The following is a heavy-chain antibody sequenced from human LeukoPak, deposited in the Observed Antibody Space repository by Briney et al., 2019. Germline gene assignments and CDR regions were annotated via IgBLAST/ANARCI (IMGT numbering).Heavy chain of an antibody. Sequence: SETLSLTCVVYGGSFSGYYWSWIRQPPGKGLERIGEIKHSGSTNYNPSLKSRVTISVDTSKNQFSLKLSSVTAADTAVYYCASDRHSGSSYYYYYYMDVWGKGTTVTISS. CDR1: GGSFSGYY. V-gene: IGHV4-34*01. J-gene: IGHJ6*03. CDR2: IKHSGST. D-gene: IGHD1-26*01. CDR3: ASDRHSGSSYYYYYYMDV.